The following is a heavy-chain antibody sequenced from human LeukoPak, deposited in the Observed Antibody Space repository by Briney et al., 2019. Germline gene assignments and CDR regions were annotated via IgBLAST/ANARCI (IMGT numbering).Heavy chain of an antibody. CDR3: AKEGSSGYYGYFDY. CDR2: IWYDGSNK. CDR1: GFTFSSYG. D-gene: IGHD3-22*01. Sequence: GGSLRLSCAASGFTFSSYGMHWVRQAPGKGLEWVAVIWYDGSNKYYADSVKGRFTISRDNSKNTPYLQMNSLRAEDTAVYYCAKEGSSGYYGYFDYWGQGTLVTVSS. V-gene: IGHV3-33*06. J-gene: IGHJ4*02.